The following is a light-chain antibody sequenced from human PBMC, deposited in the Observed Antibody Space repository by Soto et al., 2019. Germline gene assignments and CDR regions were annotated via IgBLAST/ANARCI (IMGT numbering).Light chain of an antibody. CDR2: HVT. Sequence: QSALTQPASVSGSPEQSITISCTGTSSDIGPYDYVSWYQQHPGKAPKLMIYHVTYRPSGVSNRYSGSKSGNSASLTISGLQADDEADYYCCSLTTSHTYVFGSGTKLTVL. CDR1: SSDIGPYDY. CDR3: CSLTTSHTYV. J-gene: IGLJ1*01. V-gene: IGLV2-14*03.